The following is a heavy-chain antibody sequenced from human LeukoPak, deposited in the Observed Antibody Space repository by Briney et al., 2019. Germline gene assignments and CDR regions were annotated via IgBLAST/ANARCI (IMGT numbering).Heavy chain of an antibody. D-gene: IGHD3-10*01. V-gene: IGHV3-23*01. CDR3: AKGFRGAATDAFDL. Sequence: PGGSLRLSCAASGFTFSSHAMNWVRQAPGKGLEWVSLLNGGGTSTSYADSVKGRFTISRDNSKNTLYLQMNSLRAEDTAVYYCAKGFRGAATDAFDLWGQGTMVTVSS. CDR1: GFTFSSHA. J-gene: IGHJ3*01. CDR2: LNGGGTST.